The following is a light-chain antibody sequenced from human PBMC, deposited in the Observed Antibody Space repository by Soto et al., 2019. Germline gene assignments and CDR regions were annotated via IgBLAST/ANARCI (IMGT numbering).Light chain of an antibody. CDR3: HQYGSSPRYT. CDR1: QSVSSSY. Sequence: EIVLTQSPGTLSLSPGERATLSCRASQSVSSSYLAWYQQKPGQAPSLLIYGASSRATGIPDRFSGSGSGTDFALTISRLEPEDFAVYYCHQYGSSPRYTFGQGTKLEIK. CDR2: GAS. V-gene: IGKV3-20*01. J-gene: IGKJ2*01.